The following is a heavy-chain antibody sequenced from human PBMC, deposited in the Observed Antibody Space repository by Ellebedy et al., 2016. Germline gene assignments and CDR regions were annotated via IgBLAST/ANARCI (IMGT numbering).Heavy chain of an antibody. D-gene: IGHD3-10*01. CDR2: IYASGST. J-gene: IGHJ4*02. Sequence: SETLSLXXTVSAASISGYWWSWIRQPAGKGLEWIGRIYASGSTKFNPSLKSRLTMSLDTSKSQFSLRLTSVTAADSATYHRARDFVTLVRGVASFDSWGLGTLVTVSS. V-gene: IGHV4-4*07. CDR1: AASISGYW. CDR3: ARDFVTLVRGVASFDS.